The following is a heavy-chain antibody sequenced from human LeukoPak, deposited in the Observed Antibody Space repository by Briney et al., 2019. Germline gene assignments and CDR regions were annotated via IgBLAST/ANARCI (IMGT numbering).Heavy chain of an antibody. CDR3: ARELLGAPTPGAY. V-gene: IGHV4-4*02. CDR1: TVSGSSGNW. CDR2: VHKTGKK. Sequence: SETLSLTCALSTVSGSSGNWWSSVRQPPGKGLEWIGEVHKTGKKNYNPSLRTRVTISIDASKNQLSLELTSVTAADAAVYYCARELLGAPTPGAYWGQGTRVTVSS. D-gene: IGHD7-27*01. J-gene: IGHJ4*02.